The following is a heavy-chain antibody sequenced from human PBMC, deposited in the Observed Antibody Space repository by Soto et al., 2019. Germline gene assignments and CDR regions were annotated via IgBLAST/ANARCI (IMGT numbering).Heavy chain of an antibody. CDR1: GGSVSSGSYY. D-gene: IGHD1-1*01. J-gene: IGHJ6*02. V-gene: IGHV4-61*01. CDR3: ARGRGLSWNDPSDYGMDV. CDR2: IYCSGST. Sequence: KTSETLSLTCTVSGGSVSSGSYYWSWIRQPPGKGLEWIGYIYCSGSTNYNPSLKSRVTISVDTSKNQFSLKLSSVTAADTAVYYCARGRGLSWNDPSDYGMDVWCQGTTVTVSS.